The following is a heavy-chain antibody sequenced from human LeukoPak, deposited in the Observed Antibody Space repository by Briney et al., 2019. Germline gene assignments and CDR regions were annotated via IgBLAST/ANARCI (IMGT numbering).Heavy chain of an antibody. D-gene: IGHD6-13*01. CDR2: TYYRSKWYN. CDR1: GDSVSSNSAA. Sequence: SSQTLSLTCAISGDSVSSNSAAWNWIRQSPSRGLEWLGRTYYRSKWYNDYAVSVKSRITINPDTSKNQFSPQLNSVTPEDTAVYYCARVSIAAAGPYYYTDVWGKGTTVTVSS. CDR3: ARVSIAAAGPYYYTDV. J-gene: IGHJ6*03. V-gene: IGHV6-1*01.